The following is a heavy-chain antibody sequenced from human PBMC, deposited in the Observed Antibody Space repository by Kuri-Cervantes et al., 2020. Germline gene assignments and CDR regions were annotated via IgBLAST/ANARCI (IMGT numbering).Heavy chain of an antibody. CDR2: IYYSGST. V-gene: IGHV4-39*07. CDR3: ARDVKYYYGSGSIQCWFDP. CDR1: GGSISSSSYY. Sequence: SETLSLTCTVSGGSISSSSYYWGWIRQPPGKGLEWIRSIYYSGSTYYNPSLKSRVTISVDTSKNQFSLKLSSVTAADTAVYYCARDVKYYYGSGSIQCWFDPWGQGTLVTVSS. D-gene: IGHD3-10*01. J-gene: IGHJ5*02.